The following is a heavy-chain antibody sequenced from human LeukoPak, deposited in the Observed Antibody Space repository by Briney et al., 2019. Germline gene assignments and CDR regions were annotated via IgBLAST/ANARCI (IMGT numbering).Heavy chain of an antibody. D-gene: IGHD6-25*01. CDR3: ARTTSFTASGYDY. Sequence: ASVTVSCKTSGYSFTTCHIHWVREARGQGLEWLGWVNPYSGDRGYAQNFQGRLSITSDTTLSTAYTDLGSLRSDDTAVYFCARTTSFTASGYDYWGQGTLVTVSS. CDR2: VNPYSGDR. CDR1: GYSFTTCH. V-gene: IGHV1-8*03. J-gene: IGHJ4*02.